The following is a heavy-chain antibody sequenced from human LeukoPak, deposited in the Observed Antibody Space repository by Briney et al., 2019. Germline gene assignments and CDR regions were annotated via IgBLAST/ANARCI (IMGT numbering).Heavy chain of an antibody. V-gene: IGHV3-74*01. Sequence: PGGSLRLSCAASGFTFSSYWMHWVRQPPGKGLVWVSRISSDGSSTNYADSVVGRFTISRDNAKNTLYLQMNSLRAEDTAVYYCASAPFSSSSCWGQGTLVTVSS. CDR2: ISSDGSST. CDR1: GFTFSSYW. CDR3: ASAPFSSSSC. D-gene: IGHD2-2*01. J-gene: IGHJ4*02.